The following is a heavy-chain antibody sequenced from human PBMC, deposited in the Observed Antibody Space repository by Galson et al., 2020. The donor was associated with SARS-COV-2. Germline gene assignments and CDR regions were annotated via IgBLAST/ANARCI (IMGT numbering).Heavy chain of an antibody. J-gene: IGHJ6*02. CDR3: ARAFEAYGMDV. Sequence: SETLSLTCTVSGGSISSGGYYWSWIRQHPGKGLEWIGYIYYTGSTYYNPSLKSRVTISVDTSKNQFSLKLSSVTAADTAVYYCARAFEAYGMDVWGQGTTVTVSS. CDR1: GGSISSGGYY. V-gene: IGHV4-31*03. CDR2: IYYTGST.